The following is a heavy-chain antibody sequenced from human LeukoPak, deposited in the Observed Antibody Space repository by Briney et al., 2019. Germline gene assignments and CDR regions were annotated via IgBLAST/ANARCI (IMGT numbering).Heavy chain of an antibody. CDR1: GGTFSSSD. CDR2: IIPIFGTA. D-gene: IGHD3-10*01. V-gene: IGHV1-69*05. J-gene: IGHJ6*03. CDR3: AREATYYGSGSYYGEKYYYMDV. Sequence: SVKVSCKASGGTFSSSDISWVRQAPGQGLEWMGGIIPIFGTAHYAQKFQDRVTITTDDSTSTAYMELSSLRSDDTAVYYCAREATYYGSGSYYGEKYYYMDVRGKGTTVTVSS.